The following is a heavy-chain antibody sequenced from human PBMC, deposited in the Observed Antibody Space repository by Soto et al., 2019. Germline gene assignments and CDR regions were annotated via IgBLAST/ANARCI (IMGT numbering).Heavy chain of an antibody. J-gene: IGHJ4*02. D-gene: IGHD3-3*01. CDR3: ARGLPTIFGVVNRYYFDY. Sequence: GASVPVSCKASGRTFSSYAIRWVRQAPGPGLEWMGGIIPIFRTANYAQKFQGRVTITADESTSTAYMELSSLRSEDTAVYYCARGLPTIFGVVNRYYFDYWGQGTLVTVSS. CDR2: IIPIFRTA. CDR1: GRTFSSYA. V-gene: IGHV1-69*13.